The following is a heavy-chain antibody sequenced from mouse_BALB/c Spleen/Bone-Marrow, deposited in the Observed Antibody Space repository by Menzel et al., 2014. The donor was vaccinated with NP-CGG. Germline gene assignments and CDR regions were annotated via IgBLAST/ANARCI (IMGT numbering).Heavy chain of an antibody. CDR1: GYSFTTYP. CDR2: FHPYNDDT. Sequence: QVQMKQSGAELVKPGASAKMSCKAFGYSFTTYPIEWMKQNHGKSLEWIGNFHPYNDDTKYNEKFKGKAKLTVEKSSNSVNLELSRLTSNDSPVYYCTRGSLDGYFDVWGAGTTVPVSS. CDR3: TRGSLDGYFDV. V-gene: IGHV1-47*01. J-gene: IGHJ1*01.